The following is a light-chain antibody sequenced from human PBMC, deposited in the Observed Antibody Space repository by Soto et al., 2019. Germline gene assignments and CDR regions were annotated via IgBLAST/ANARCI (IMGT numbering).Light chain of an antibody. CDR3: QKYNSAPWT. J-gene: IGKJ1*01. Sequence: DIQMTQSPSSLSASVGDRVTITCRASQGIRNYLAWYQQNPVKVPKLLIYASSTLQSGVPSRFSGSGSGTDFTLTISSLQPEDVATYYCQKYNSAPWTFGQGTKVEIK. CDR1: QGIRNY. CDR2: ASS. V-gene: IGKV1-27*01.